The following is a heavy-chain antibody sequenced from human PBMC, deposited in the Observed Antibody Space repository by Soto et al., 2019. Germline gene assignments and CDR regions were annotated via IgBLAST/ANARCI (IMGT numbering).Heavy chain of an antibody. V-gene: IGHV2-5*02. Sequence: SGPTLVKPTQTLTLTCTFSGFSLSTSGVGVGWIRQPPGKALEWLALIYWDDDKRYSPTLNSRLTITKDTSKNQVVLTMTNMDPVDTATYYCARRFGVDIIWGQGTLVTVSS. CDR1: GFSLSTSGVG. CDR2: IYWDDDK. D-gene: IGHD3-3*01. CDR3: ARRFGVDII. J-gene: IGHJ4*02.